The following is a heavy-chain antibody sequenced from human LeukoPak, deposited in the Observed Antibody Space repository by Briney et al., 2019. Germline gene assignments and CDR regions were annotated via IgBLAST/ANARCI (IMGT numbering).Heavy chain of an antibody. CDR1: GGSINSSGYY. J-gene: IGHJ5*02. D-gene: IGHD3-22*01. Sequence: SETLSLTCAVSGGSINSSGYYWRWIRQHPGKALEWIGYIYNSGSTSYNPSLKSRVTISVDTSKNQFSLKLSSVTAADTAVYYCAREAGYYDSSGYIGFDPWGQGTLVTVSS. V-gene: IGHV4-31*11. CDR3: AREAGYYDSSGYIGFDP. CDR2: IYNSGST.